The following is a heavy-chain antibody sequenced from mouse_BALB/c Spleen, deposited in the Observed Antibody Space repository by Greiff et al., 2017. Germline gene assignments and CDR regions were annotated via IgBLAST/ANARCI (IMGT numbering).Heavy chain of an antibody. Sequence: VQLKQSGAELVKPGASVKLSCTASGFNIKDTYMHWVKQRPEQGLEWIGRIDPANGNTKYDPKFQGKATITADTSSNTAYLQLSSLTSEDTAVYYCASRYPLDYWGQGTTRTVSS. J-gene: IGHJ2*01. CDR2: IDPANGNT. CDR1: GFNIKDTY. D-gene: IGHD2-14*01. V-gene: IGHV14-3*02. CDR3: ASRYPLDY.